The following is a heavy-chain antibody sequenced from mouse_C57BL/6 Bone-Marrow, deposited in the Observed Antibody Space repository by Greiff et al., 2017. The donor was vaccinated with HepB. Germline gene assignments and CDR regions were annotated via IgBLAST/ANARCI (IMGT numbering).Heavy chain of an antibody. Sequence: QVQLQRSGAELAKPGASVKLSCKASGYTFTSYWMHWVKQRPGQGLEWSGYINPSSGYTKYNQKFKDKATLTADKSSSTAYMQLSSLTYEDSAVYYCAPIYYGYLYAMDYWGQGTSVTVSS. D-gene: IGHD2-2*01. CDR2: INPSSGYT. J-gene: IGHJ4*01. CDR3: APIYYGYLYAMDY. CDR1: GYTFTSYW. V-gene: IGHV1-7*01.